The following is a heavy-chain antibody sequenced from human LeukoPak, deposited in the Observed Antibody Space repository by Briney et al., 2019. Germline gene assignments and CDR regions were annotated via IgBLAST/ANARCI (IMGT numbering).Heavy chain of an antibody. CDR1: GFTFTSSA. J-gene: IGHJ6*02. Sequence: SVKVSCKASGFTFTSSAVQWVRQARGQRLEWIGWIVVGSGSTNYAQKFQERVTITRDMSTSTAYMELSSLRSEDTAVYYCAAVTEYDFWSGYYYYYGMDVWGQGTTVTVSS. CDR2: IVVGSGST. V-gene: IGHV1-58*01. CDR3: AAVTEYDFWSGYYYYYGMDV. D-gene: IGHD3-3*01.